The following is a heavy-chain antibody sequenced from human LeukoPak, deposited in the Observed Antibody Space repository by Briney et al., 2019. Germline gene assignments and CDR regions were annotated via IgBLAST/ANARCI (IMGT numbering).Heavy chain of an antibody. D-gene: IGHD6-13*01. CDR1: GGSFSSSSYY. J-gene: IGHJ5*02. V-gene: IGHV4-39*07. CDR3: ARARAKDAAAGIIDP. Sequence: NASETLSLTCTVSGGSFSSSSYYWGWIRQPPGKGLEWIGSIYYSGSTYYNPSLKSRVTISVDTSKNQFSLKLSSVTAADTAVYYCARARAKDAAAGIIDPWGQGTLVTVSS. CDR2: IYYSGST.